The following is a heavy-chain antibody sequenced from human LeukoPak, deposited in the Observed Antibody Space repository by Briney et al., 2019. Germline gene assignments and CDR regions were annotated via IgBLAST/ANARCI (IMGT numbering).Heavy chain of an antibody. CDR1: GGSFSGYY. CDR2: IIHSGGT. Sequence: SETLSLTCAVYGGSFSGYYWSWIRQPPGKGLEWIGEIIHSGGTNYNPSLKSRVTISVDTSKNQFSLKLSSVTAADTAVYYCARVISSLVGYYFDYWGQGTLVTVSS. J-gene: IGHJ4*02. D-gene: IGHD2/OR15-2a*01. CDR3: ARVISSLVGYYFDY. V-gene: IGHV4-34*12.